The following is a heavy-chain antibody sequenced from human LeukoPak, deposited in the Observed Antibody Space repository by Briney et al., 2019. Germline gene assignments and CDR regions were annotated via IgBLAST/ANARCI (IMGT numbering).Heavy chain of an antibody. D-gene: IGHD1-26*01. CDR2: ISWDGRNM. J-gene: IGHJ3*01. CDR1: GFSLDGYA. CDR3: IKDMGFDLLKDAFDL. V-gene: IGHV3-9*01. Sequence: GGSLRLSCAASGFSLDGYAMHWVRQAPGQGLEWVSSISWDGRNMAYAASVKGRLTISRDNAQNSLYLQMYSLKIDDTAFYYCIKDMGFDLLKDAFDLWGQGMLVTVSS.